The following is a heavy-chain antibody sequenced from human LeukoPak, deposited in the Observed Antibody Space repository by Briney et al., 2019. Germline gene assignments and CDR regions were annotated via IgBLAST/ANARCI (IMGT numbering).Heavy chain of an antibody. D-gene: IGHD1-26*01. Sequence: ASVNVSCKASGYTFTSSYINWVRQAPGQRLDWMGWISAYNGRTNYAQKFQGRVTMTTDSSTSTAYMDLTSLRSDDTAVYYCARGGTYYPCIDYWGQGTLVTVSS. CDR2: ISAYNGRT. J-gene: IGHJ4*02. CDR1: GYTFTSSY. CDR3: ARGGTYYPCIDY. V-gene: IGHV1-18*01.